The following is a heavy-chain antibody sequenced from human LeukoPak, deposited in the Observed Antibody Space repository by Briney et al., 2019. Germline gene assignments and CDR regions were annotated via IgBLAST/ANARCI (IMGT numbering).Heavy chain of an antibody. V-gene: IGHV1-18*01. D-gene: IGHD6-19*01. Sequence: GASVKVSCKASGYTFTSYGISWVRQAPGQGLEWMGWISAYNGNTNYAQKLQGRVTMTTDTSTSTAYMELRSLRSDDTAVYYCARDPHWPAYGSGWYLDAFDIWGQGTMVTVSS. CDR2: ISAYNGNT. CDR1: GYTFTSYG. CDR3: ARDPHWPAYGSGWYLDAFDI. J-gene: IGHJ3*02.